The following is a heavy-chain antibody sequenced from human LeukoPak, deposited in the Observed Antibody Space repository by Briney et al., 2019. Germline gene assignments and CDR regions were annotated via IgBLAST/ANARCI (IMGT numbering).Heavy chain of an antibody. V-gene: IGHV1-69*13. CDR2: IIPIFGTA. J-gene: IGHJ4*02. Sequence: SVNVSCKASGGTFSSYAISWVRQAPGQGLEWMGGIIPIFGTANYAQKFQGRVTITADESTSTAYMELSSLRSEDTAVYYCARGPSIAARRVLWYFDYWGQGTLVTVSS. CDR1: GGTFSSYA. CDR3: ARGPSIAARRVLWYFDY. D-gene: IGHD6-6*01.